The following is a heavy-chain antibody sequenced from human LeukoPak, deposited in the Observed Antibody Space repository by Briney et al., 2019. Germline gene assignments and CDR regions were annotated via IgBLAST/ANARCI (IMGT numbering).Heavy chain of an antibody. CDR3: ARERTTIVSGTTIGAY. CDR1: GFTFSSYG. CDR2: ITGSGDTI. J-gene: IGHJ4*02. D-gene: IGHD2/OR15-2a*01. Sequence: PGGSLRLSCAASGFTFSSYGMGWVRQAPGKGLEWISYITGSGDTIYYADSVKGRFTISRDNAKNSLYLQMNSLRADDTAVYYCARERTTIVSGTTIGAYWGQGTLVTVSS. V-gene: IGHV3-48*04.